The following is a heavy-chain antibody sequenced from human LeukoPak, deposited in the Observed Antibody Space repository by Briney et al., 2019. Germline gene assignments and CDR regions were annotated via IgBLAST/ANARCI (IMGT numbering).Heavy chain of an antibody. J-gene: IGHJ4*02. CDR1: GFTFSRYA. V-gene: IGHV3-23*01. D-gene: IGHD3-3*01. Sequence: GGSLRLSCVASGFTFSRYAMSWVRQAPGKGLEWVSGISGSSSHTADADSVKGRFTISRDNSKNTLYLQMHSLRAGDTAVYYCTKESDYSNASPEWGFDCWGQGTLVTVSS. CDR3: TKESDYSNASPEWGFDC. CDR2: ISGSSSHT.